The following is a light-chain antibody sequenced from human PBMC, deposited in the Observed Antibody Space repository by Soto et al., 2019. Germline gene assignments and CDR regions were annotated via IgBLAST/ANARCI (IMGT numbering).Light chain of an antibody. CDR2: DAS. J-gene: IGKJ4*01. CDR3: QQRGSWPLT. CDR1: QSVSSF. Sequence: EIVLTQSPAILSLSPGERATLSCRASQSVSSFLAWYQQKPGQAPRLLIYDASNRATGIPARFSGTGSGTDFTLTISSLEPEDFAVYYCQQRGSWPLTFGGGTKVDIK. V-gene: IGKV3-11*01.